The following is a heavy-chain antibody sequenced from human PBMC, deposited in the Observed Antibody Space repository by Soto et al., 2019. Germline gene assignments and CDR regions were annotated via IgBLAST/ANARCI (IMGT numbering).Heavy chain of an antibody. CDR1: VGTFSSYA. Sequence: QVQLVQSGAEVKKPGSSVKVSCKASVGTFSSYAISWVRQAPGRGLEWMGGIIPIFGTANYAQELQGRVTITADESTSTAYVELSSLRSEDTAVYYCARGGVSGPGVRAFDILGQGTMVNVSS. J-gene: IGHJ3*02. CDR3: ARGGVSGPGVRAFDI. D-gene: IGHD6-19*01. CDR2: IIPIFGTA. V-gene: IGHV1-69*01.